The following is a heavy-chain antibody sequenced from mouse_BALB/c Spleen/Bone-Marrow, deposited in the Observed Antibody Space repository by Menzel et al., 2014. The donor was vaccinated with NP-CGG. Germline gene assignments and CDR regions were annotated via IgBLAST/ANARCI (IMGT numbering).Heavy chain of an antibody. V-gene: IGHV1-77*01. D-gene: IGHD2-4*01. CDR2: IFPGNGST. CDR1: GYTFTNYD. Sequence: VQLLQSGAELVKPGASVKLSCKASGYTFTNYDINWVRQRPEQGLEWIGWIFPGNGSTNYNEKFKGKATLPTDESSSPAYMQLSRLTSEDSAGYFCARSNSISTTTDYWGQSTTLTVSS. CDR3: ARSNSISTTTDY. J-gene: IGHJ2*01.